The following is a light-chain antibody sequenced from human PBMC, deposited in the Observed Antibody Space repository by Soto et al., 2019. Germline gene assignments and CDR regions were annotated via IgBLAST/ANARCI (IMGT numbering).Light chain of an antibody. Sequence: DIQMTQSPSSLSASVGDRVTITCRASQSISSYLTWYQQKPGKAPKLLIYAASSLQSGVPSRFSGSGSGTEFTLTISSLQPDDFATYYCQQYNSYSTFGQGTKGDIK. CDR2: AAS. CDR3: QQYNSYST. J-gene: IGKJ1*01. V-gene: IGKV1-5*01. CDR1: QSISSY.